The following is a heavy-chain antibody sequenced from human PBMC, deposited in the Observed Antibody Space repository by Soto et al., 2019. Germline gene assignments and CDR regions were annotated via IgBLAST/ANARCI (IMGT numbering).Heavy chain of an antibody. Sequence: DNLALTCAASALTLISTDGVIRLRLTPGKGLEWIGYIYCSGSTNYNPSLKSRVTISVDTSKNQFSLNLSSVTAADTAVYYCARDSGGGTGAINYWGRVTLVTLSS. CDR2: IYCSGST. D-gene: IGHD2-2*02. J-gene: IGHJ4*02. CDR3: ARDSGGGTGAINY. CDR1: ALTLISTD. V-gene: IGHV4-59*01.